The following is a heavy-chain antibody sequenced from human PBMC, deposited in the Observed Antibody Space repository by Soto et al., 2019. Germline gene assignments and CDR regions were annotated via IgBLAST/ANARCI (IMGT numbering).Heavy chain of an antibody. CDR2: IFHTGTT. D-gene: IGHD3-9*01. J-gene: IGHJ6*02. V-gene: IGHV4-38-2*01. Sequence: SETLSLTCAVSGDSIISIYHWAWIRQPPGRSLEWIASIFHTGTTYYTPSLTSRVTISVDKSKNQFSLKLSSVTAADTAVYYCARNYDILTGYQGAYYYYGMDVWGQGTTVTVSS. CDR3: ARNYDILTGYQGAYYYYGMDV. CDR1: GDSIISIYH.